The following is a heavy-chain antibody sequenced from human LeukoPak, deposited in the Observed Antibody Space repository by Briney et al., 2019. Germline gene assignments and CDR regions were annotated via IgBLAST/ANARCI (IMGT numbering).Heavy chain of an antibody. D-gene: IGHD3-10*01. CDR3: AKAYYYASGNYDS. CDR1: GVSFDDFC. J-gene: IGHJ4*02. V-gene: IGHV3-9*01. CDR2: ISWNSGSI. Sequence: GGSLRLSCVASGVSFDDFCMHWVRQAPGKGLEWVSGISWNSGSIGYADSVKRRFTISRDNAKNSLYLQMTILRVDNTVLYYGAKAYYYASGNYDSWGQGTLVTVSA.